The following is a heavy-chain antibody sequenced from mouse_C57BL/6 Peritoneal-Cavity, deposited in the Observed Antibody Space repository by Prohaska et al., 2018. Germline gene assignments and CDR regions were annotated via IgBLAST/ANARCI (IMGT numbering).Heavy chain of an antibody. D-gene: IGHD1-1*01. CDR3: ATPYDGSSSNWYFDV. CDR2: ISSGSSTI. CDR1: GFTFSDYG. V-gene: IGHV5-17*01. Sequence: EVQLVESGGGLVKPGGSLKLSCAASGFTFSDYGMHWVRQAPEKGLEWVSYISSGSSTIYYADTVKGRFTISRDNAKNTLFLQMTSLRSEDTAMYYCATPYDGSSSNWYFDVWGTGTTVTVSS. J-gene: IGHJ1*03.